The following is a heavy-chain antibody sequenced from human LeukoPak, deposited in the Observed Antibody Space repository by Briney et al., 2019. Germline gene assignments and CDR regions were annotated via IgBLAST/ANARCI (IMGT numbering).Heavy chain of an antibody. Sequence: GASVKVSCKASGYTFTSYDLNWVRQATGQGLEWMGWMNPNNGNTGYAQKFQGRVTMTRNTSISTAYMELGSLRSEDTAVYYCARVTRWGDRFDPWGQGTLVTVSS. CDR3: ARVTRWGDRFDP. D-gene: IGHD3-10*01. CDR1: GYTFTSYD. J-gene: IGHJ5*02. V-gene: IGHV1-8*01. CDR2: MNPNNGNT.